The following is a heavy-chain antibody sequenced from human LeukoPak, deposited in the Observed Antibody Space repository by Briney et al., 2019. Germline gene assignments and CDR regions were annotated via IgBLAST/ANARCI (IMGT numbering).Heavy chain of an antibody. CDR1: GFTFSTYG. CDR2: ISYDGNDK. J-gene: IGHJ4*02. V-gene: IGHV3-30*18. CDR3: AKSTAPAGYYLDY. Sequence: GGSLRLSCAASGFTFSTYGMHWVRQAPGKGLEWVAIISYDGNDKDYADSVRGRFTISRDNSKNTLCLQMNSLRGEDTAVYYCAKSTAPAGYYLDYWGQGILVTVSS. D-gene: IGHD2-2*01.